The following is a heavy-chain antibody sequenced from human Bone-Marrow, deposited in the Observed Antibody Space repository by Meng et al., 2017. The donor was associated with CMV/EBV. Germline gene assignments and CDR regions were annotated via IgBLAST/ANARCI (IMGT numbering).Heavy chain of an antibody. CDR2: MNPNSGNT. D-gene: IGHD3-3*01. Sequence: ASVKVSCKASGYTFTSYDINWVRQATGQGLEWMGWMNPNSGNTGYAQKFQGRVTITRNTSISTAYMELSSLRSEGTAVYYCARGPQSYYDFWSGYSTVYYFDYWGQGTLVTVSS. J-gene: IGHJ4*02. CDR3: ARGPQSYYDFWSGYSTVYYFDY. V-gene: IGHV1-8*03. CDR1: GYTFTSYD.